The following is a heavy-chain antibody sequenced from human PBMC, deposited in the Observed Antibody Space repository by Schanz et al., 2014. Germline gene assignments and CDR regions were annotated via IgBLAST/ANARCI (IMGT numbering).Heavy chain of an antibody. D-gene: IGHD5-18*01. J-gene: IGHJ3*02. Sequence: QVQLVQSGAEVKRPGASVRVSCKSSGGTFSSYAISWVRQAPGQGLEWMGWISAYNGNTNYAQKLQGRVTMTTDTSTSTAYMELRSLRSDDTALYYCTRGGYSYALSAFDIWGQGTMXTVAS. CDR2: ISAYNGNT. CDR3: TRGGYSYALSAFDI. CDR1: GGTFSSYA. V-gene: IGHV1-18*01.